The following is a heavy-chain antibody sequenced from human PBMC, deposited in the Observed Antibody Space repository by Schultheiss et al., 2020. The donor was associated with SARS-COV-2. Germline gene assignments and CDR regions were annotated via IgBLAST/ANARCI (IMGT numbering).Heavy chain of an antibody. V-gene: IGHV1-2*02. CDR3: ARGGRYSGSYFDY. J-gene: IGHJ4*02. Sequence: ASVKVSCKASGYTFTSYDINWVRQATGQGLEWMGWINPNSGGTNYAQKFQGRVTMTRDTSISTAYMELSRLRSDDTAVYYCARGGRYSGSYFDYWGQGTLVTVSS. CDR2: INPNSGGT. D-gene: IGHD1-26*01. CDR1: GYTFTSYD.